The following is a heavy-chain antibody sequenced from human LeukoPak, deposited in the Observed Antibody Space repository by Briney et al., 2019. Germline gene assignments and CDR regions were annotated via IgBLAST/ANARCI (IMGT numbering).Heavy chain of an antibody. V-gene: IGHV3-7*01. J-gene: IGHJ4*02. CDR1: GFTFSSYG. CDR3: ARDGIADYYGSGDY. CDR2: IKQDGSEK. D-gene: IGHD3-10*01. Sequence: GGSLRLSCAASGFTFSSYGMHWVRQAPGKGLEWVANIKQDGSEKYYVDSVKGRFTISRDNAKNSLYLQMNSLRAEDTAVYYCARDGIADYYGSGDYWGQGTLVTVSS.